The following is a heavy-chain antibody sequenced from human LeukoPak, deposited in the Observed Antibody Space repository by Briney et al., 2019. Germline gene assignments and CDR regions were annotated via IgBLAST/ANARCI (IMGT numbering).Heavy chain of an antibody. D-gene: IGHD5-12*01. J-gene: IGHJ6*02. CDR1: GFTFSSYA. CDR2: ISYDGSNK. V-gene: IGHV3-30*04. Sequence: PGRSLRLSCAASGFTFSSYAMHWVRQAPGKGLEWVAVISYDGSNKYYADSVKGRFTISRDNSKNTLYLQMNSLRAEDTAVYYCARDGVATSKEYYYYGMDVWGQGTTVTVSS. CDR3: ARDGVATSKEYYYYGMDV.